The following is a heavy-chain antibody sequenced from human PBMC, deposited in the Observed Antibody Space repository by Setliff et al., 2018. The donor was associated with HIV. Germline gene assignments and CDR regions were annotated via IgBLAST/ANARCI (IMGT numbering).Heavy chain of an antibody. J-gene: IGHJ4*02. Sequence: SVKVSCKTSGGTFSTYTIAWVRQAPGQGLEWMGRIIPIFGTPNDAQKFQGRVTVTRDTSINTAYMEVSSLRYDDTAIYYCARSPDPYSGTTDYWGQGTLVTVSS. CDR2: IIPIFGTP. CDR3: ARSPDPYSGTTDY. CDR1: GGTFSTYT. D-gene: IGHD1-26*01. V-gene: IGHV1-69*08.